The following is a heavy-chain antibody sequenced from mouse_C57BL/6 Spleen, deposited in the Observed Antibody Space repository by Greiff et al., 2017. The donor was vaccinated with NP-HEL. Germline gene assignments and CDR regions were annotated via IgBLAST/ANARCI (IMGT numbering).Heavy chain of an antibody. V-gene: IGHV1-15*01. CDR3: TRRAAQATLYYAMDY. Sequence: QVHVKQSGAELVRPGASVTLSCKASGYTFTDYEMHWVKQTPVHGLEWIGAIDPETGGTAYNQKFKGKAILTADKSSSTAYMELRSLTSEDSAVYYCTRRAAQATLYYAMDYWGQGTSVTVSS. J-gene: IGHJ4*01. D-gene: IGHD3-2*02. CDR1: GYTFTDYE. CDR2: IDPETGGT.